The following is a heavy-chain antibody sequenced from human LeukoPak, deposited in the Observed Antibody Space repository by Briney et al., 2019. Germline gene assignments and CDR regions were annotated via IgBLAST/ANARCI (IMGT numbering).Heavy chain of an antibody. J-gene: IGHJ4*02. CDR3: ARDGEKFDY. Sequence: GGSLRLSCAASGFTFSNYWMSWVRQAPGKGLEWVAKIKQDGSEEYYVDSVKGRFTISRDNAKNSLFLQMNSLRAEDTAVYYCARDGEKFDYWGQGTLATVSS. V-gene: IGHV3-7*01. D-gene: IGHD3-10*01. CDR1: GFTFSNYW. CDR2: IKQDGSEE.